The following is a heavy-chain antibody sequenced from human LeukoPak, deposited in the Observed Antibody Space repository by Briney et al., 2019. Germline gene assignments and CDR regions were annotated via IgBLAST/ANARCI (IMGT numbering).Heavy chain of an antibody. CDR3: ARDKKASRRPYGMDV. Sequence: PSETLSLTCTVSGGSISSYYWSWIRQPAGKGLEWIGRIYTSGSTNYNPSLKSRATMSVDTSKNQFSLKLSSVTAADTAVYYCARDKKASRRPYGMDVWGQGTTVTVSS. V-gene: IGHV4-4*07. D-gene: IGHD6-13*01. CDR2: IYTSGST. J-gene: IGHJ6*02. CDR1: GGSISSYY.